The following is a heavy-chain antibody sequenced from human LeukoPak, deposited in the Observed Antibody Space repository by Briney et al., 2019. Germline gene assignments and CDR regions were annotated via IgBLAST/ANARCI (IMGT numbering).Heavy chain of an antibody. D-gene: IGHD3-9*01. Sequence: SGPTLVNPTQTLTLTCTFSGFSLSTSGVGVGWIRQPPGKALEWLALIYWDDDKRYSPSLKSWLTITKDTSKNQVVLTMTNMDPVDTATYYCAHVYYDILTGYYPWDYWGQGTLVTVSS. CDR3: AHVYYDILTGYYPWDY. V-gene: IGHV2-5*02. J-gene: IGHJ4*02. CDR1: GFSLSTSGVG. CDR2: IYWDDDK.